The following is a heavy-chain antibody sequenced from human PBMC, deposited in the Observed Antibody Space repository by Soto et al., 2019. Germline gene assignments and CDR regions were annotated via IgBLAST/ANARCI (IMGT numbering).Heavy chain of an antibody. V-gene: IGHV3-9*01. CDR3: AKDHNYYDSSGYYDY. CDR1: GFTFDDYA. D-gene: IGHD3-22*01. CDR2: ISWNSGSI. J-gene: IGHJ4*02. Sequence: GGSLRLSCAASGFTFDDYAMHWVRQAPGKGLEWVSGISWNSGSIGYADSVKGRFTISRDNAKNSLYLQMNSLRAEDTALYYCAKDHNYYDSSGYYDYWGQGTLVTVSS.